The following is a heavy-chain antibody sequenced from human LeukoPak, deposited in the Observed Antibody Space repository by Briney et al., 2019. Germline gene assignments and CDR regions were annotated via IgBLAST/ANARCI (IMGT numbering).Heavy chain of an antibody. CDR3: ARDLDEEVGRDGYYYAMDV. J-gene: IGHJ6*01. CDR1: GFTFSTYA. V-gene: IGHV3-30*04. CDR2: MSYDGDTK. D-gene: IGHD5-24*01. Sequence: GGSLRLSCVGSGFTFSTYAFHWVRQAPGKGLEWVAVMSYDGDTKYYADSVKGRFTISRDNSKNTLYMQVSSLRAEDTAVYYCARDLDEEVGRDGYYYAMDVRGQGTTVTVSS.